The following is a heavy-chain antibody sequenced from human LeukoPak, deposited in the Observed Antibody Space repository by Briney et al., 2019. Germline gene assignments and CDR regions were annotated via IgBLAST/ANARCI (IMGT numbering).Heavy chain of an antibody. CDR2: ISSSSSYI. CDR3: ARAWGGLYDAFDI. CDR1: GFTFSSYA. J-gene: IGHJ3*02. D-gene: IGHD3-10*01. V-gene: IGHV3-21*01. Sequence: GSLRLSCAASGFTFSSYAMSWVRQAPGKGLEWVSSISSSSSYIYYADSVKGRFTISRDNAKNSLYLQMNSLRAEDTAVYYCARAWGGLYDAFDIWGQGTMVTVSS.